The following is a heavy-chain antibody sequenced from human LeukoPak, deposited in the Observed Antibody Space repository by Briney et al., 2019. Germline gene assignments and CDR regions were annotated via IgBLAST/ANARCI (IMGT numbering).Heavy chain of an antibody. CDR3: AKGALSGLRYFDSVHYTYYRDF. CDR2: ISGSGGST. J-gene: IGHJ6*03. CDR1: GFTFSSYA. Sequence: PGGSLRLSCAASGFTFSSYAMSWVRQAPGKGLEWVSAISGSGGSTYYADSVKGRFTISRDNYKNTLYLQMNSLTAEAPDAHYCAKGALSGLRYFDSVHYTYYRDFWGKGPTVTVSS. V-gene: IGHV3-23*01. D-gene: IGHD3-9*01.